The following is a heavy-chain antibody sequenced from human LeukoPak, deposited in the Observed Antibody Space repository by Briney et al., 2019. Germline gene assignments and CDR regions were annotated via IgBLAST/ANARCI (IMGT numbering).Heavy chain of an antibody. CDR1: GYTFTSYA. J-gene: IGHJ4*02. D-gene: IGHD4-17*01. CDR2: INTNTGNP. CDR3: ARDLPYGDTGLAHTGRRGY. Sequence: GASVKVSCKASGYTFTSYAMNWVRQAPGQGLEWMGWINTNTGNPTYAQGFTGRFVFSLDTSVSTAYLQISSLKAEDTAVYYCARDLPYGDTGLAHTGRRGYWGQGTLVTVSS. V-gene: IGHV7-4-1*02.